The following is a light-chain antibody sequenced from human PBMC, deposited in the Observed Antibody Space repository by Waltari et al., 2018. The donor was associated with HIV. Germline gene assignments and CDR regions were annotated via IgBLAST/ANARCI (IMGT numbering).Light chain of an antibody. Sequence: EIVMTQSPATLSVSPGERATLSCWASQSISTNLAWYQQKPGQAPRLLCYGASTRAAGIPARFSGSGSGTDFTLIINRLEPEDFAVYYCQQYGSSLSLTFGQGTKVEIK. J-gene: IGKJ1*01. CDR1: QSISTN. CDR2: GAS. V-gene: IGKV3-15*01. CDR3: QQYGSSLSLT.